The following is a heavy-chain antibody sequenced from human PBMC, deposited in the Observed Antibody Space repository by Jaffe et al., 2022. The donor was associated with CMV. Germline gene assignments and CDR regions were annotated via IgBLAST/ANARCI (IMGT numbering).Heavy chain of an antibody. Sequence: QVQLVQSGAEVKKPGASVKVSCKASGYTFTSYAMHWVRQAPGQRLEWMGWINAGNGNTKYSQKFQGRVTITRDTSASTAYMELSSLRSEDTAVYYCARDLPVFPTDAFDIWGQGTMVTVSS. CDR3: ARDLPVFPTDAFDI. J-gene: IGHJ3*02. CDR1: GYTFTSYA. CDR2: INAGNGNT. V-gene: IGHV1-3*01.